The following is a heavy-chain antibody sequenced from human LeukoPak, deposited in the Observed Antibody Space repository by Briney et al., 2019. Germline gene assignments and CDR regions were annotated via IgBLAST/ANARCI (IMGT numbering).Heavy chain of an antibody. CDR1: GYTFTSYG. D-gene: IGHD1-26*01. J-gene: IGHJ4*02. V-gene: IGHV1-18*01. CDR2: ISAYNGNT. Sequence: GASVKASCKASGYTFTSYGISWVRQAPGQGLEWMGWISAYNGNTNYAQKFQGRVTMTRDTSTSTVYMELSSLRSEDTAVYYCARDREWELEYYFDYWGQGTLVTVSS. CDR3: ARDREWELEYYFDY.